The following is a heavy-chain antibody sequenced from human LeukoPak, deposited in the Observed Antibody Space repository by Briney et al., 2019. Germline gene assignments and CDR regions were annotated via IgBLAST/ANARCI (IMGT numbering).Heavy chain of an antibody. Sequence: PGGSLRLSCAASGFTFSSYAMSWVRQAPGKGLEWVSAISDSGGSTYYADSVKGRFTISRDNSKNTLYLQMNSLRAEDTAVYYCAKVAFGGVIVVDYFDYWGQGTLVTVSS. CDR2: ISDSGGST. J-gene: IGHJ4*02. CDR3: AKVAFGGVIVVDYFDY. V-gene: IGHV3-23*01. CDR1: GFTFSSYA. D-gene: IGHD3-16*02.